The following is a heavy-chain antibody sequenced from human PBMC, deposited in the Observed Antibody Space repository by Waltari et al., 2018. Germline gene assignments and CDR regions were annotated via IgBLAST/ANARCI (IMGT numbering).Heavy chain of an antibody. Sequence: QVQLQESGPGLAKPSATLSLTCTVSGGTISSYYWGWIRRPQGKGLEWIGYINSSGSTKDNPAPRRCMTISVDAAKNQLSLKRRCVIAADTAGYYCARVADVWGKGTTVTISS. CDR2: INSSGST. CDR3: ARVADV. J-gene: IGHJ6*04. V-gene: IGHV4-59*01. CDR1: GGTISSYY.